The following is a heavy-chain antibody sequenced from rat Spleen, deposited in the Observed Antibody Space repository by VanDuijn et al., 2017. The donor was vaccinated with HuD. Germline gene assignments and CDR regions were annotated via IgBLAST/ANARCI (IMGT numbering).Heavy chain of an antibody. J-gene: IGHJ2*01. CDR3: TRREFGYTYGY. D-gene: IGHD2-1*01. CDR1: GFTFSNYD. V-gene: IGHV5-29*01. CDR2: IYSDGNTA. Sequence: EVQLVESGGGLVQPGRSLKLSCTASGFTFSNYDMAWVRQAPTKGLEWVATIYSDGNTAFYRHSVKDRFTISRDNAKSTLYLQMDSLGSEDTATYYCTRREFGYTYGYWGQGVMVTVSS.